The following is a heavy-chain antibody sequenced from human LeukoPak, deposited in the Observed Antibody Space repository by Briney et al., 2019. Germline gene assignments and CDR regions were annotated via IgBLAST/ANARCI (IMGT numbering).Heavy chain of an antibody. CDR3: AKVPPLYYDILTGYYGNWFDP. CDR2: ISGSGGST. D-gene: IGHD3-9*01. CDR1: GFTFRSYA. J-gene: IGHJ5*02. Sequence: GGSLRLSCAASGFTFRSYAMSWVRQAPGKGLEWISAISGSGGSTYYAASVKGRFTISRDNSKNTLYLQMNSLRAEDTAVYYCAKVPPLYYDILTGYYGNWFDPWGQGTLVTVSS. V-gene: IGHV3-23*01.